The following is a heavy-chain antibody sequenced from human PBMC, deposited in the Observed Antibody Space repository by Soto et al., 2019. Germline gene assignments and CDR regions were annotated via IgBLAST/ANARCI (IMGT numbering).Heavy chain of an antibody. CDR2: INHSGST. J-gene: IGHJ6*03. CDR3: ARSNNYHYDHLAV. V-gene: IGHV4-34*01. CDR1: GGSFSGYY. Sequence: SETLSLTCAVYGGSFSGYYWSWIRQPPGKGLEWIGEINHSGSTNYNPSLKSRVTISVDTSKNQFSLKLSSVTAADTAVYYCARSNNYHYDHLAVPAQGTTVTVSS.